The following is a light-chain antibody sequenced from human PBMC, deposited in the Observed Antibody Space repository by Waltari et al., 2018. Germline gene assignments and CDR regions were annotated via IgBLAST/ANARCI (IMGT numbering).Light chain of an antibody. J-gene: IGKJ4*01. CDR3: QQYNEWPPLT. CDR1: QSVNSK. CDR2: DTS. Sequence: IVTTQSPPTLSGSTGDSVPLPCRASQSVNSKVAWYQQKPGQPPTLLLFDTSTRAPDIPARFSGRGSGTEFTLTITSLQSDDFAVYYCQQYNEWPPLTFGGGTKLDIK. V-gene: IGKV3-15*01.